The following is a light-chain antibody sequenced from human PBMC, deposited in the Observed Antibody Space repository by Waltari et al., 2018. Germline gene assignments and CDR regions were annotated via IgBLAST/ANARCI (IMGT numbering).Light chain of an antibody. CDR3: QQSYSTPPT. J-gene: IGKJ4*01. V-gene: IGKV1-39*01. CDR1: QNIINF. Sequence: DIQMTQSPSSLSASVGDRVTITCRASQNIINFLSWYQQKPGRAPRLLIYSASTFQSAVPSRFSGSGSGTDFTLTISSLQPEDFATYYCQQSYSTPPTFGAGTKVEIK. CDR2: SAS.